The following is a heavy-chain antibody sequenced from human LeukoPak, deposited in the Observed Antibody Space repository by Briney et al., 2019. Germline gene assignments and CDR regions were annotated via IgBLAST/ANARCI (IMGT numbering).Heavy chain of an antibody. CDR2: IYYSGST. D-gene: IGHD3-16*02. Sequence: SETLSLTCTVSGGSISSSSYYWGWIRQPPGKGLEWIGSIYYSGSTYYNPSLKSRVTISVDTSKNQFSLKLSSVTAADTAMYYCARDDYDYVWGSYRFSYAFDIWGQGTMVTVSS. J-gene: IGHJ3*02. V-gene: IGHV4-39*07. CDR1: GGSISSSSYY. CDR3: ARDDYDYVWGSYRFSYAFDI.